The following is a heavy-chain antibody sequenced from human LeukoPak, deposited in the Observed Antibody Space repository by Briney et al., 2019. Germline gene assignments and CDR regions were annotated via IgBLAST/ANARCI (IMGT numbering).Heavy chain of an antibody. D-gene: IGHD6-19*01. CDR1: GFTFSSYD. J-gene: IGHJ5*02. CDR2: ISGDAVSK. CDR3: TKDRHSSGWPNWCDP. Sequence: GGSLRLSCRGSGFTFSSYDMSWVRQAPGKGLEWVSSISGDAVSKYYAESVRGRFTISRDNSKDTLYLQMSSLRAEDTALYFCTKDRHSSGWPNWCDPWGQGSLVIVSS. V-gene: IGHV3-23*01.